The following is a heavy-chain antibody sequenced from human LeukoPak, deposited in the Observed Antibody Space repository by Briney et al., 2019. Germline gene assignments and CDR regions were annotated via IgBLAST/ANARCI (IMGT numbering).Heavy chain of an antibody. CDR1: GFTFSSYE. J-gene: IGHJ4*02. CDR2: INTRGSTI. V-gene: IGHV3-48*03. Sequence: PGGSLRLSCAASGFTFSSYEMNWVRQAAGKGLEWVSYINTRGSTIYYADSVKGRFTISRDNAKNSLYLQMNSLRAEDTAVYYCAKDQADYYDSSGYYGDYWGQGTLVTVSS. CDR3: AKDQADYYDSSGYYGDY. D-gene: IGHD3-22*01.